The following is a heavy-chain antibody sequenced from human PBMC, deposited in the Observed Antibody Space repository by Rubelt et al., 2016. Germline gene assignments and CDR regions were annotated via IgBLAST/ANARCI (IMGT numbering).Heavy chain of an antibody. D-gene: IGHD3-3*01. V-gene: IGHV4-34*01. CDR2: INHSGST. CDR1: GGSFSGHY. J-gene: IGHJ4*02. Sequence: QVQLQQWGAGLLKPSETLSLTCAVYGGSFSGHYWSWIRQPPGKGLEWIGEINHSGSTNYNPSLKGRVTISVDPSKNQFSLKLGPVTAADTAVYYCAREVGLESFWSLGRWIDYWGQGTLVTVSS. CDR3: AREVGLESFWSLGRWIDY.